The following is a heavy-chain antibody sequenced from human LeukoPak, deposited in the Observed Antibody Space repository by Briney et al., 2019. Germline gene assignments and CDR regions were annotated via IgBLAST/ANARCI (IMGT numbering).Heavy chain of an antibody. CDR1: GFTFSSYA. V-gene: IGHV3-15*01. Sequence: GGSLRLSCAASGFTFSSYAMSWVRQAPGKGLEWVGRIKSKTDGGTTDYAAPVKGRFTISRDDSKNTLFLEMNSLKTEDTAVYYCTTAVAGTIVVDSWGQGTLVTVSS. CDR2: IKSKTDGGTT. J-gene: IGHJ4*02. CDR3: TTAVAGTIVVDS. D-gene: IGHD6-19*01.